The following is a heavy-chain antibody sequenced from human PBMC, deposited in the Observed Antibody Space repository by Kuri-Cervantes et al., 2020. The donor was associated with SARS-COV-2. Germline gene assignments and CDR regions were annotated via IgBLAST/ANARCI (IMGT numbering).Heavy chain of an antibody. D-gene: IGHD2-2*01. CDR1: GGTFSSYA. Sequence: SVKVSCKASGGTFSSYAISWVRQAPGQGLEWMGGIIPIFGTANNAQKFQGRVTITTDESTSTAYMELSSLRSEDTAVYYCARVASDCSSTSCSDYWGQGTLVTVSS. CDR3: ARVASDCSSTSCSDY. J-gene: IGHJ4*02. CDR2: IIPIFGTA. V-gene: IGHV1-69*05.